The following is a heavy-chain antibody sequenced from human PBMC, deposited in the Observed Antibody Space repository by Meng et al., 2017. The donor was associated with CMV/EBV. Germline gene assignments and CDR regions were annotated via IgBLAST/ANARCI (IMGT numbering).Heavy chain of an antibody. J-gene: IGHJ4*02. CDR3: ARGMGSITGTSVTDY. CDR2: IYSGGST. V-gene: IGHV3-66*01. CDR1: GFTVSSNY. D-gene: IGHD1-20*01. Sequence: VAPVESGVALVQPVGSLRLACAVSGFTVSSNYISGVRQDPGKGLEGVSVIYSGGSTYYADSVKGRFTISRDNSKNTLYLQMNSLRAEDTAVYYCARGMGSITGTSVTDYWGQGTLVTVSS.